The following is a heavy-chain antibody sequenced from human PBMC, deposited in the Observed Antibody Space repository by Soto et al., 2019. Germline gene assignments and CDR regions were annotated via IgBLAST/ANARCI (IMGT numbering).Heavy chain of an antibody. CDR3: AKSTVGTANGMGV. J-gene: IGHJ6*02. CDR1: GFSFDDYA. CDR2: ISWNSGTI. V-gene: IGHV3-9*01. D-gene: IGHD2-21*02. Sequence: EVQVVESGGGLVQPGRSLRLSCAASGFSFDDYAMHWVRQAPGKGLEWVSGISWNSGTIGYAESVKGRFTISRDNAKNSLYLQMNSLRVEDTALYYCAKSTVGTANGMGVWGQGTTVTVSS.